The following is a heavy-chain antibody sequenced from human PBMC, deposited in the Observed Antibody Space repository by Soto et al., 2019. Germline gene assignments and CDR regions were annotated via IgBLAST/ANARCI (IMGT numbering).Heavy chain of an antibody. CDR3: AKGGRGDRYYYYYGMDV. D-gene: IGHD3-16*01. Sequence: GSLRLSCAASGFTFSSYGMHWVRQAPGKGLEWVAVISYDGSNKYYADSVKGRFTISRDNSKNTLYLQMNSLRAEDTAVYYCAKGGRGDRYYYYYGMDVWGQGTTVTVSS. CDR2: ISYDGSNK. V-gene: IGHV3-30*18. J-gene: IGHJ6*02. CDR1: GFTFSSYG.